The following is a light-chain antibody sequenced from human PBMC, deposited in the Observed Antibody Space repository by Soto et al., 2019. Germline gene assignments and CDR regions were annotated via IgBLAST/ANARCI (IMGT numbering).Light chain of an antibody. V-gene: IGKV3-15*01. J-gene: IGKJ1*01. CDR1: QSVSSN. CDR2: GAS. Sequence: EIMMKQSPATLSVTPGERATLSCRASQSVSSNLAWYQQKPGQAPRLLIYGASTRATGIPARFSGSGSGTDFTLTISDVQPEDFAVYYCQQYGSSQTFGQGT. CDR3: QQYGSSQT.